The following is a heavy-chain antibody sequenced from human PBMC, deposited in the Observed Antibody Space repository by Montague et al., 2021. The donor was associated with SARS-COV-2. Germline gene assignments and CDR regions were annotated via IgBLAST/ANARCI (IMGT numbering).Heavy chain of an antibody. CDR1: GFTLNKYY. J-gene: IGHJ3*02. D-gene: IGHD3-16*01. CDR2: IRQDGKEK. Sequence: SLRLSCAASGFTLNKYYITWVRQAPGKGLEWVANIRQDGKEKYYLGSVKGRFTITRDNAKNSVYLQMNSLRGEDTAVYFCAREVRIWGRQGEVDDAADIWGQGTMVIVSS. CDR3: AREVRIWGRQGEVDDAADI. V-gene: IGHV3-7*03.